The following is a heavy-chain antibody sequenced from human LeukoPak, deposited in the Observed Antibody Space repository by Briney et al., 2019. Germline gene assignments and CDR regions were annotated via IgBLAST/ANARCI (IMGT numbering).Heavy chain of an antibody. Sequence: PGGSLRLSCAASGFTFSSYAMSWVRQAPGKGLEWVSAISGSGGSTYYADSVKGRFTTSRDNSKNTLYLQMNSLRAEDTAVYYCAKIAAGYAAFGYYYYMDVWGKGTTVTVSS. D-gene: IGHD2-2*01. J-gene: IGHJ6*03. V-gene: IGHV3-23*01. CDR1: GFTFSSYA. CDR3: AKIAAGYAAFGYYYYMDV. CDR2: ISGSGGST.